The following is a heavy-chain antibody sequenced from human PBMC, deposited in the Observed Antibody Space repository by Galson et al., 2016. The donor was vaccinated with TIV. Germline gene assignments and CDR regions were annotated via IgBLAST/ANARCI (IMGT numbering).Heavy chain of an antibody. CDR1: GGSFSNYA. V-gene: IGHV1-69*13. D-gene: IGHD6-13*01. CDR2: IIPIFRSP. CDR3: ARPSDSSWYFDL. J-gene: IGHJ2*01. Sequence: SVKVSCKASGGSFSNYAINWVRQAPGQGLEWMGGIIPIFRSPNYAQRFQGRVTITADESTSTAFVELSSLRSDDKAVYYCARPSDSSWYFDLWGRGTPVIVSS.